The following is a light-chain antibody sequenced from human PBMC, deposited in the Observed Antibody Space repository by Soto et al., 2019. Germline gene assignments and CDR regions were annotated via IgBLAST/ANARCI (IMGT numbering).Light chain of an antibody. J-gene: IGLJ2*01. CDR3: QSYDSSLSGPV. CDR2: GNS. CDR1: SSNIGARYD. Sequence: QSVLTQPPSVSGAPGQRVTISCTGSSSNIGARYDVHWYQQLPGTAPKLLIHGNSNRPSGVPDRFSGSKSGTSASLAITGLQAEDEADYYCQSYDSSLSGPVFGGGTKLTVL. V-gene: IGLV1-40*01.